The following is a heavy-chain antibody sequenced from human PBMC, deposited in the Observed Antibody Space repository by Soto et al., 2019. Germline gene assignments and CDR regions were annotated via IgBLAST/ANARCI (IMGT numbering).Heavy chain of an antibody. CDR2: ISGTGRVT. J-gene: IGHJ1*01. CDR1: GFTFSSYA. Sequence: EVQLLESGGGLVQPGGSLKISCAVSGFTFSSYAMSWVRQAPGKGLEWVSGISGTGRVTNYAESVKGRFTISRDNPKNTLYLEMKSLRAEDTAVDYCAKDVHYDIVTGIEYFDHWGQGTLVTVSS. CDR3: AKDVHYDIVTGIEYFDH. V-gene: IGHV3-23*01. D-gene: IGHD3-9*01.